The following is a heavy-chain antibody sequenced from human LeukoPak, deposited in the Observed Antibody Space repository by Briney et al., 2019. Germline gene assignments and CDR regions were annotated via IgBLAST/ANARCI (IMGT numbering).Heavy chain of an antibody. CDR1: GYTFTGYY. CDR2: INPDSGGT. CDR3: AGQVVSAAMYFQH. Sequence: GASVKVSCKASGYTFTGYYMHWVRQAPGQGLEWMGWINPDSGGTSYAQKFQGRVTITRDTSITTAYMELSRLRSDDTAVYYCAGQVVSAAMYFQHWGPGTLVTVSP. J-gene: IGHJ1*01. D-gene: IGHD2-2*01. V-gene: IGHV1-2*02.